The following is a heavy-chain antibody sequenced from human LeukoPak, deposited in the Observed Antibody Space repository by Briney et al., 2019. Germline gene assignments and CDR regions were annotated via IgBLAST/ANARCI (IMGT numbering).Heavy chain of an antibody. Sequence: SETLSLTCTVSGGSISSYYWSWIRQPPGKGLEWIGYIYYSGSTNYNPSLKSRVTISVDTSKNQFSLKLSSVTAADTAVYYCARHGPYFDWLYYYYYMDVWGKGTTVTISS. CDR2: IYYSGST. J-gene: IGHJ6*03. CDR1: GGSISSYY. D-gene: IGHD3-9*01. V-gene: IGHV4-59*08. CDR3: ARHGPYFDWLYYYYYMDV.